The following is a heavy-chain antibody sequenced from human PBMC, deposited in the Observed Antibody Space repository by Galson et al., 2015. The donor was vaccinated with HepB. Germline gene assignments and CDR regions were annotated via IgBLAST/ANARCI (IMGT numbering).Heavy chain of an antibody. Sequence: SLRLSCAASGFTFDDYTMHWVRQAPGKGLEWVSLISWDGGSTYYADSVKGRFTISRDNSKNSLYLQMNSLRTEDTALYYCARSFGSGGIAAAGMGDRREIDYWGQGTLVTVSS. V-gene: IGHV3-43*01. D-gene: IGHD6-13*01. CDR1: GFTFDDYT. J-gene: IGHJ4*02. CDR2: ISWDGGST. CDR3: ARSFGSGGIAAAGMGDRREIDY.